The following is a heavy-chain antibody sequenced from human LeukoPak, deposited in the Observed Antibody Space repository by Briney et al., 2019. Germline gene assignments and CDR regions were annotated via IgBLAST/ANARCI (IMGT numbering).Heavy chain of an antibody. D-gene: IGHD4-11*01. V-gene: IGHV4-61*02. J-gene: IGHJ6*03. Sequence: PSQTLSLTCTVSGGSISSGIYYWSWIRQPAGKGLEWIGRIYTSGSTNYNPSLKSRVTISVDTSKNQFSLKLSSVTAADTAVYYCARECYSNYGYYMDVWGKGTTVTVSS. CDR2: IYTSGST. CDR3: ARECYSNYGYYMDV. CDR1: GGSISSGIYY.